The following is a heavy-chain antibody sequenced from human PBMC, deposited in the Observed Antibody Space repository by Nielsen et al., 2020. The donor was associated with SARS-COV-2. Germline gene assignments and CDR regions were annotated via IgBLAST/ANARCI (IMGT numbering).Heavy chain of an antibody. CDR3: AREDDSSGWLEVRYLDY. Sequence: ASVKVSCKASGYTFTSYAMHWVRQAPGQRLEWMGWINAGNGNTKYSQKFQGRVTITRDTSASTAYMELSSLRSEDTAVYYCAREDDSSGWLEVRYLDYWGQGTLVTVSS. J-gene: IGHJ4*02. V-gene: IGHV1-3*01. CDR1: GYTFTSYA. D-gene: IGHD3-22*01. CDR2: INAGNGNT.